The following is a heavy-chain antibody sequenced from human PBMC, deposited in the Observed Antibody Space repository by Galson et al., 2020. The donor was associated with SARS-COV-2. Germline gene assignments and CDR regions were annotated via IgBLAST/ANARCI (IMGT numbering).Heavy chain of an antibody. V-gene: IGHV3-23*01. CDR3: AKDYYAFCGGDCPFDS. D-gene: IGHD2-21*01. Sequence: GGSLRLSCEASGFTFISYAMNWVRQAPGKGLEWVSGISDNGVRTYYADSVRGRFTIAKDNSKNTLYLQLDSLRAEDTALYYCAKDYYAFCGGDCPFDSWGQGTLVTVSS. CDR2: ISDNGVRT. CDR1: GFTFISYA. J-gene: IGHJ4*02.